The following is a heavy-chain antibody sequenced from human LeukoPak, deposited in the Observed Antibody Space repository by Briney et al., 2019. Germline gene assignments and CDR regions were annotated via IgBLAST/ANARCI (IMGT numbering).Heavy chain of an antibody. CDR3: ATNRAVTPFYDY. CDR2: ISGNGAGT. Sequence: QPGGSLRLSCAACAFTFSSYAMTCVRQAPGKGLEWVSAISGNGAGTYYTDSVKGRFTISRDNSKNTLHLQMDSLRAEDTAIYYCATNRAVTPFYDYWGQGTLVTVSS. D-gene: IGHD4-11*01. V-gene: IGHV3-23*01. J-gene: IGHJ4*02. CDR1: AFTFSSYA.